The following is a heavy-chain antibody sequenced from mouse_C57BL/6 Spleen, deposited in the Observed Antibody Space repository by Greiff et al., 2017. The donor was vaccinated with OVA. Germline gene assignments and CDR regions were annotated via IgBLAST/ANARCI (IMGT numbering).Heavy chain of an antibody. J-gene: IGHJ2*01. Sequence: QVQLQQPGAELVMPGASVKLSCKASGYTFTSYCMHWVKQRPGQGLEWIGEIDPSDSYTNYNQKFKGKSTLTVDKSSSTAYMQLSSLTSEDSAVYYCARYPNYYGSSFDYWGQGTTLTVSS. CDR1: GYTFTSYC. CDR3: ARYPNYYGSSFDY. V-gene: IGHV1-69*01. CDR2: IDPSDSYT. D-gene: IGHD1-1*01.